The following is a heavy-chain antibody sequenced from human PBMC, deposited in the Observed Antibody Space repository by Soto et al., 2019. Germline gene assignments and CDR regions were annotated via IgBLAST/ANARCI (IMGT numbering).Heavy chain of an antibody. CDR2: ISGSGGST. CDR1: GFTFSSYA. CDR3: AKDGVACSSTSCFLRWFDP. Sequence: GGSLRLSCAASGFTFSSYAMSWVRQAPGKGLEWVSAISGSGGSTYYADSVKGRFTISRDNSKNTLYLQMNILRAEDTAVYYCAKDGVACSSTSCFLRWFDPWGQGTLVTVSS. D-gene: IGHD2-2*01. J-gene: IGHJ5*02. V-gene: IGHV3-23*01.